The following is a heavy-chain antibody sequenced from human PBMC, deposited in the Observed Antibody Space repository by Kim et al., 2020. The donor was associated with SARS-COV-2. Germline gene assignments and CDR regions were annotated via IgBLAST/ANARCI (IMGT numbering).Heavy chain of an antibody. Sequence: GESLKISCKGSGYSFTSYWISWVRQMPGKGLEWMGRIDPSDSYTNYSPSFQGHVTISADKSISTAYLQWSSLKASDTAMYYCASRLTGTRDYWGQGTLVTVSS. D-gene: IGHD1-20*01. J-gene: IGHJ4*02. V-gene: IGHV5-10-1*01. CDR1: GYSFTSYW. CDR3: ASRLTGTRDY. CDR2: IDPSDSYT.